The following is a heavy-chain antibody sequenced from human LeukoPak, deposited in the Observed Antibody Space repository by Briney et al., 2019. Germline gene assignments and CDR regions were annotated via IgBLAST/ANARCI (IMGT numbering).Heavy chain of an antibody. V-gene: IGHV1-69*06. CDR2: IISIFGTA. Sequence: GASVKVSCKASGYTFTSYGISWVRQAPGRGLEWMGGIISIFGTANYAQKFQGRVTITADKSTSTAYMELSSLRSEDTAVYYCAGQYSSSWYGDAFDIWGQGTMVTVSS. D-gene: IGHD6-13*01. J-gene: IGHJ3*02. CDR3: AGQYSSSWYGDAFDI. CDR1: GYTFTSYG.